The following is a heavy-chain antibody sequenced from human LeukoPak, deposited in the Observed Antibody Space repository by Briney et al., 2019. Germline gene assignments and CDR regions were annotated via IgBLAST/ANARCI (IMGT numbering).Heavy chain of an antibody. CDR1: GFTFSSYS. V-gene: IGHV3-48*04. J-gene: IGHJ4*02. Sequence: GGSLRLSCAASGFTFSSYSMNWVRQAPGKGLEWVSYISSSSSTIYYADSVKGRFTISRDNAKNSLYLQMNSLRAEDTAVYYCARDFYSPISWSEYVTNGYWGQGTLVTVSS. D-gene: IGHD2-8*01. CDR2: ISSSSSTI. CDR3: ARDFYSPISWSEYVTNGY.